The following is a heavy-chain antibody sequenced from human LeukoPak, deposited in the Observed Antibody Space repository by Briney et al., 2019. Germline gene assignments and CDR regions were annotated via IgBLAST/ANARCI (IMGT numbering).Heavy chain of an antibody. V-gene: IGHV1-46*01. J-gene: IGHJ5*02. CDR3: ARAYTAMVYWFDP. CDR1: GYTFTSYY. CDR2: INPSGGDT. D-gene: IGHD5-18*01. Sequence: ASVKVSCKASGYTFTSYYMHWVRQAPGQGLEWMGIINPSGGDTSYAQKFQGRVTMTRDTSTSTVYMELSSLRSEDTVVYYCARAYTAMVYWFDPWGQGTLVTVSS.